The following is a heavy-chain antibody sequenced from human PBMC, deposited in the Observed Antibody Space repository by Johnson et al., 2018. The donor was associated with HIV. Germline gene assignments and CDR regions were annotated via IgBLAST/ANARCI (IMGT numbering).Heavy chain of an antibody. J-gene: IGHJ3*02. V-gene: IGHV3-30*04. CDR2: ISYDGSNK. Sequence: QEQLVESGGGVVRPGRSLRLSCAASGFTFSSYAMHWVRQAPGKGLEWVAVISYDGSNKYYADSVKGRFTISRDNSKNTLYLQMNSLRAEDTAVYYCARAERSSSGVDAFDIWGQGTMVTVSS. CDR3: ARAERSSSGVDAFDI. CDR1: GFTFSSYA. D-gene: IGHD6-6*01.